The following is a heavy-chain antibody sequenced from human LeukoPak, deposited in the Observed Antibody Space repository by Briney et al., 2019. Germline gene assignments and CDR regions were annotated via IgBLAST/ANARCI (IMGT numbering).Heavy chain of an antibody. Sequence: SETLSLTCTVSGGSISSYYWGWIRQPAGKGLEWIGRIYTSGSTNYNPSLKSRVTMSVDTSKNQFSLKLSSVTAADTAVYYCARERSSWGYYYYYYMDVWGKGTTVTVSS. CDR1: GGSISSYY. D-gene: IGHD6-13*01. CDR2: IYTSGST. V-gene: IGHV4-4*07. CDR3: ARERSSWGYYYYYYMDV. J-gene: IGHJ6*03.